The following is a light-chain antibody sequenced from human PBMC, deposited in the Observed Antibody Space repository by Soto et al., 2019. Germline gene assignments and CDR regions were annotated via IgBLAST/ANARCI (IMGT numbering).Light chain of an antibody. Sequence: QSALTQPASVSGSPGQSITISCTGTSSDVGTYNYVSWYQPHPGKAPKLMIYDVSNRPSGVSDRFSGSKSGNTASLTISGLQAEDEADYYCSSYTSSSSSVVFGGGTKLTVL. CDR1: SSDVGTYNY. J-gene: IGLJ2*01. V-gene: IGLV2-14*01. CDR2: DVS. CDR3: SSYTSSSSSVV.